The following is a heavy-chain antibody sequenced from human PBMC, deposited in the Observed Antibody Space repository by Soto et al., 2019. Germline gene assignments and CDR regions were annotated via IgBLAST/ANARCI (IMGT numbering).Heavy chain of an antibody. J-gene: IGHJ5*02. CDR2: IYWDDDK. V-gene: IGHV2-5*02. D-gene: IGHD3-10*01. CDR1: GFSLSTTGVG. Sequence: QITLKESGPTLVRPTQTLTLTCTFSGFSLSTTGVGVGWIRQPPGKALEWLALIYWDDDKRYSPSLKSRLTITKDTSKNEVILTMTNMDPVDTARYYCAQRLPLYGLGRERGTWFDPWGQGTVVTVSS. CDR3: AQRLPLYGLGRERGTWFDP.